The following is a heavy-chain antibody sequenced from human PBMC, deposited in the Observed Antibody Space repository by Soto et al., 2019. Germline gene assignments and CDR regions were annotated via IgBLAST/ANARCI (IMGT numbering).Heavy chain of an antibody. CDR1: GFTFSTYG. D-gene: IGHD6-19*01. V-gene: IGHV3-30*18. Sequence: QVQLVESGGGVVQPGRSLRLSCAASGFTFSTYGMHWVRQAPGKGLEWVAVIWDDGSNQYYADSVEGRLTISRDNSKSTLYLQMDSLRPAATPVYYCAKGGSSGWDLEYWGQGTLVTVSS. CDR3: AKGGSSGWDLEY. J-gene: IGHJ4*02. CDR2: IWDDGSNQ.